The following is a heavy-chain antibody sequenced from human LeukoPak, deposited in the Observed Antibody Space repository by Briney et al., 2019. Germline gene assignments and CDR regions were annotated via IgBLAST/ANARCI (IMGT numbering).Heavy chain of an antibody. Sequence: GGSLRLSCAASGFTFSSYAMSWVLQAPGKGLEWVSTISGSGATTYFSDSVKGRFTISRDNSKNTLYLQMNSLRGEDTAVYYCARSENGDYVAWGQGALVTVYS. CDR1: GFTFSSYA. J-gene: IGHJ5*02. CDR3: ARSENGDYVA. CDR2: ISGSGATT. V-gene: IGHV3-23*01. D-gene: IGHD4-17*01.